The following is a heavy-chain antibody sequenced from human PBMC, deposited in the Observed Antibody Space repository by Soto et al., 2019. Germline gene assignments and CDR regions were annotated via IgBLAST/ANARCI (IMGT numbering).Heavy chain of an antibody. CDR1: GDNVSTNSAG. J-gene: IGHJ4*02. D-gene: IGHD1-1*01. CDR2: TYYRSKWYN. Sequence: QTLSLTCVISGDNVSTNSAGWNWIRQSPSRGLEWLGRTYYRSKWYNDYAVSVKSRITVHPDTSKNQFSLQLKSVTPEDTGVYYCVRNSWNAPAAFAFWGQGTQVTVSS. CDR3: VRNSWNAPAAFAF. V-gene: IGHV6-1*01.